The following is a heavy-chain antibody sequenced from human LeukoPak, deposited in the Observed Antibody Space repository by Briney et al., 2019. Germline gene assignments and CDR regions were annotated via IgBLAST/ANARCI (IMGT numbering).Heavy chain of an antibody. CDR3: ARYSSNWTNPTNFYY. CDR1: GFNFRAYW. V-gene: IGHV3-7*01. CDR2: IKQDGSEK. D-gene: IGHD6-13*01. J-gene: IGHJ4*02. Sequence: PGGSLRLSCTTSGFNFRAYWMSWVRQAPGKGLEWVANIKQDGSEKYYVDSVKGRFTISRDNAKNSLYLQMNSLRAEDTAVYYCARYSSNWTNPTNFYYRGQGTLVTVSS.